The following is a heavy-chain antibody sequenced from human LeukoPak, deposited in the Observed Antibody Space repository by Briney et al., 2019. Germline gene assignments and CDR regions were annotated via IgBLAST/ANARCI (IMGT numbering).Heavy chain of an antibody. CDR2: IYTSGST. D-gene: IGHD6-13*01. Sequence: PSETLSLTCTVSGGSISIYYWSWIRQPAGKGLEWIGRIYTSGSTNYNPSLKSRVTMSVDTFKNQFSLKLSSVTAADTAVYYCARGKSSSWCGFDYWGQGTLVTVSS. CDR3: ARGKSSSWCGFDY. CDR1: GGSISIYY. V-gene: IGHV4-4*07. J-gene: IGHJ4*02.